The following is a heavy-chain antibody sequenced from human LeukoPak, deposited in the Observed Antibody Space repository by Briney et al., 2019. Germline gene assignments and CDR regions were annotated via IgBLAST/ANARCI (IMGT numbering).Heavy chain of an antibody. D-gene: IGHD3-9*01. Sequence: SETLSLTCTVSGGSLSSSSYYWGWIRPPPGKGLGWIGGIYTSGSTNYNPSLKSRVTISVDTPKNQFSLKLSSVTAADTAVYYCARGPLDYDILTGYLDYWGQGTLVTVSS. CDR2: IYTSGST. V-gene: IGHV4-61*02. CDR1: GGSLSSSSYY. J-gene: IGHJ4*02. CDR3: ARGPLDYDILTGYLDY.